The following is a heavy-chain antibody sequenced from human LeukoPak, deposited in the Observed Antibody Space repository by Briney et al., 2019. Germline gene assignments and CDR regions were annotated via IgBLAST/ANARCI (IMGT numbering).Heavy chain of an antibody. Sequence: ASVKVSCKASGYTFTNYGINWVRQAPGQGLEWMGWISADNGNTNYAQKLQGRVTLTTDTSTSTAYMELRSLKSDDTAVYYCARDIGTQTTLRFFDPILWGQGTLVTVSS. CDR3: ARDIGTQTTLRFFDPIL. CDR1: GYTFTNYG. V-gene: IGHV1-18*01. J-gene: IGHJ4*02. CDR2: ISADNGNT. D-gene: IGHD3-9*01.